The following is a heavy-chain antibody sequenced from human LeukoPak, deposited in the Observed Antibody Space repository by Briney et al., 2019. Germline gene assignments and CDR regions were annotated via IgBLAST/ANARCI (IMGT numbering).Heavy chain of an antibody. D-gene: IGHD2-2*01. Sequence: GGSLRLSCAASGFTFSNYAMSWVRPAPGKGLEWVSAIRGSGGSTYYADSVKGRFTISRDTSKNTLSLQMNSLRVEDTAVYYCAKAPVFTAAIEGIDYWGQGTLVTVSS. CDR3: AKAPVFTAAIEGIDY. V-gene: IGHV3-23*01. CDR2: IRGSGGST. CDR1: GFTFSNYA. J-gene: IGHJ4*02.